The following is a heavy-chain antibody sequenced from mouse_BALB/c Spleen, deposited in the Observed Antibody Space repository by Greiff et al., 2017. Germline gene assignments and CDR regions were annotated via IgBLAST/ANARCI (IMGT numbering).Heavy chain of an antibody. CDR3: ARGYGYGFAY. Sequence: QVQLQQSGAELVRPGSSVKISCKASGYAFSSYWMNWVKQRPGQGLEWIGQIYPGDGDTNYNGKFKGKATLTADKSSSTAYMQLSSLTSEDSAVYFCARGYGYGFAYWGQGTLVTVSA. V-gene: IGHV1-80*01. CDR2: IYPGDGDT. CDR1: GYAFSSYW. D-gene: IGHD1-2*01. J-gene: IGHJ3*01.